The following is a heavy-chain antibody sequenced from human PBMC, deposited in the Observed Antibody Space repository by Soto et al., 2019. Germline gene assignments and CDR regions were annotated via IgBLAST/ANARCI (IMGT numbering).Heavy chain of an antibody. V-gene: IGHV3-21*01. J-gene: IGHJ4*02. Sequence: PGGSLRLSCAASGFTFSSYWMHWVRQAPGKGLEWVSSISSSSTAIFYGDSVKGRFIISRDNAENSLYLQMNSLRAEDTAVYYCVRHTCPVDCYSLGYWGLGTLVTVSS. CDR2: ISSSSTAI. CDR3: VRHTCPVDCYSLGY. D-gene: IGHD2-21*02. CDR1: GFTFSSYW.